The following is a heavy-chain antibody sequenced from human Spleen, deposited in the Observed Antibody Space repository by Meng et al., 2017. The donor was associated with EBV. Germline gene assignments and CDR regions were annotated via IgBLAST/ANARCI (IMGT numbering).Heavy chain of an antibody. J-gene: IGHJ4*02. D-gene: IGHD6-13*01. CDR3: ARGTSRPSMYYFDY. CDR2: IYESGST. CDR1: GGSISSSNW. Sequence: VQLAESGSGRVKPSGSLSLTCGVYGGSISSSNWWSWVRQPPGKGLEWIGEIYESGSTNYNPSLESRVTVSIDKSKNQFSLKLSSVTAADTAVYYCARGTSRPSMYYFDYWGQGTLVTVSS. V-gene: IGHV4-4*02.